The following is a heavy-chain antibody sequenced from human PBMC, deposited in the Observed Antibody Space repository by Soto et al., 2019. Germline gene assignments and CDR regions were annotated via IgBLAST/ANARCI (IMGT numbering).Heavy chain of an antibody. CDR1: GGSISSSDW. V-gene: IGHV4-4*02. Sequence: QVQLQESGPGLVKPSGTLSLTCAVSGGSISSSDWWRWVRQPPGKGLKGIGEIDHSGSTNYNPSLKRRVTIPVDKFKIPFALKLSSGPAAATAVYSWARGAPLIVGARSVDSWGQGTLVSVSS. D-gene: IGHD1-26*01. CDR2: IDHSGST. J-gene: IGHJ4*02. CDR3: ARGAPLIVGARSVDS.